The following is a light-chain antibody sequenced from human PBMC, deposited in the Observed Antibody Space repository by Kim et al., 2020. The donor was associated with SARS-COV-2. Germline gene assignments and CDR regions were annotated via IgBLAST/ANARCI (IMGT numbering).Light chain of an antibody. J-gene: IGLJ2*01. CDR2: QDS. CDR1: KLGDKY. V-gene: IGLV3-1*01. Sequence: SYELTQPPSVSVSPGQTASITCSGDKLGDKYACWYQQKPGQSTVLVIYQDSKWPSGIPERFSGSNSGNTATLTISGTQAMDEADYYCQAWDSSTVVFGGGTQLTVL. CDR3: QAWDSSTVV.